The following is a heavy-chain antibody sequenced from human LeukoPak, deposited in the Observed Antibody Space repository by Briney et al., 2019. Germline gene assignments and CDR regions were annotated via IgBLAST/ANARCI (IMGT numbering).Heavy chain of an antibody. D-gene: IGHD3-10*01. J-gene: IGHJ5*02. V-gene: IGHV1-2*02. CDR2: INPNSGDT. CDR3: ARGSSSWGYYGDPEFPEFDP. CDR1: GYTFTGYY. Sequence: ASVKVSCKASGYTFTGYYMHWVRQAPGQGLEWMGWINPNSGDTSFAQKFQGKVTMTRDTSISTAYMELTSLRSDDTAVYYCARGSSSWGYYGDPEFPEFDPWGQGTLVTVSS.